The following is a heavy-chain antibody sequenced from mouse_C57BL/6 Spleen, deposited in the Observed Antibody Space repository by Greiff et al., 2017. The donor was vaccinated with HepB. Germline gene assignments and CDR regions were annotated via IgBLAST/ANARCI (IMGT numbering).Heavy chain of an antibody. CDR1: GFTFSSYA. Sequence: DVKLVESGGGLVKPGGSLKLSCAASGFTFSSYAMSWVRQTPEKRLEWVATISDGGSYTYYPDNVKGRFTISRDNAKNNLYLQMSHLKSEDTAMYYCARGGGYLDYWGQGTTLTVSS. CDR3: ARGGGYLDY. J-gene: IGHJ2*01. V-gene: IGHV5-4*03. CDR2: ISDGGSYT.